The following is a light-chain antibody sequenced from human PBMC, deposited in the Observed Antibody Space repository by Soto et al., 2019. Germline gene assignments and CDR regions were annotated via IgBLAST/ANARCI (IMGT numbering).Light chain of an antibody. J-gene: IGKJ5*01. V-gene: IGKV1-39*01. CDR1: QSISFY. CDR2: AAS. CDR3: QQSYSTPIP. Sequence: DIQMTQYPSSLSASVVDRVTITCRASQSISFYLNWYQQKPGNAPKVLIYAASNLQTGVPSRFSGSGSGTDFTLTINSLQPEDFATYSCQQSYSTPIPSGQVRRLAI.